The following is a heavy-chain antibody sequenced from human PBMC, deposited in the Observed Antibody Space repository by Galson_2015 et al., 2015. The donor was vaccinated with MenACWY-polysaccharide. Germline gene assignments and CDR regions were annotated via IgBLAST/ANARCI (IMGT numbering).Heavy chain of an antibody. D-gene: IGHD6-25*01. Sequence: SLRLSCAASGLVFSNYWMTWVRQAPGKGLEWVANINQNGRTKQYLGSLRGRVSISRDNAKDSVFLQMTCLRSEDTAVYYCSAGDDFDIWGQGIMVSISS. V-gene: IGHV3-7*01. J-gene: IGHJ3*02. CDR1: GLVFSNYW. CDR2: INQNGRTK. CDR3: SAGDDFDI.